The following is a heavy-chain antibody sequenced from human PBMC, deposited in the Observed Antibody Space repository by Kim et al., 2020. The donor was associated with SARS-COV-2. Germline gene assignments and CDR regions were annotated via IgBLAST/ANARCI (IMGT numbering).Heavy chain of an antibody. D-gene: IGHD1-26*01. CDR3: AREGVGATTLDY. J-gene: IGHJ4*02. V-gene: IGHV4-39*07. Sequence: YYTPSLKSRVTISVDTSKNQFSLKLSSVTAADTAVYYCAREGVGATTLDYWGQGTLVTVSS.